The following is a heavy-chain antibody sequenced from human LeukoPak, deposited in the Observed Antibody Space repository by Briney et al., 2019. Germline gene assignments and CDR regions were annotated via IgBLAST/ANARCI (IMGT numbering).Heavy chain of an antibody. D-gene: IGHD3-22*01. CDR3: ARWDTYYFDRSGYYYSY. CDR1: GYTFTSYY. Sequence: GASVKVSCKASGYTFTSYYMHWVRQAPGQGLEWMGWINPNSGGTTYAQKFQDRVTMTGDTSISTAYMELSSLTSDDTAIYYCARWDTYYFDRSGYYYSYWGQGTLVTVSS. CDR2: INPNSGGT. V-gene: IGHV1-2*02. J-gene: IGHJ4*02.